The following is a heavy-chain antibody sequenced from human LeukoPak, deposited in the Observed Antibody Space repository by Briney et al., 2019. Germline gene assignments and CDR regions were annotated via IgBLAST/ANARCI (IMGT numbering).Heavy chain of an antibody. CDR3: ASPQEAVTTGLEAFDY. D-gene: IGHD4-17*01. CDR1: GGSISSSSYY. J-gene: IGHJ4*02. Sequence: SETLSLTCTVSGGSISSSSYYWGWIRQPPGKGLEWIGSIYYSGSTYYNPSLKSRVTISVDTSKNQFSLKLSSVTAADTAVYYCASPQEAVTTGLEAFDYWGQGTLVTVSS. CDR2: IYYSGST. V-gene: IGHV4-39*01.